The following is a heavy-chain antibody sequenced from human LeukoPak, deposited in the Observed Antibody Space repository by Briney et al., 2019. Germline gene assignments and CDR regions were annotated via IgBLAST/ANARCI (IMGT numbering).Heavy chain of an antibody. Sequence: GGSLRLSCAASGFTFSSYSMNWVRQAPGKGLEWVSSISSSSSYIYYADSVKGRFTISRDNAKNSLYLQMNSLRAEDTAVYYCARDRNVSGSYRKAPVDYWGQGTLVTVSS. CDR3: ARDRNVSGSYRKAPVDY. CDR1: GFTFSSYS. J-gene: IGHJ4*02. D-gene: IGHD3-16*02. CDR2: ISSSSSYI. V-gene: IGHV3-21*01.